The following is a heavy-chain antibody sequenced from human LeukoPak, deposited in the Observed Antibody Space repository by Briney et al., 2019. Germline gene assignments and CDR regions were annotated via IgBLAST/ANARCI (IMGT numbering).Heavy chain of an antibody. D-gene: IGHD1-7*01. CDR2: INPNSGAT. Sequence: GASVKVSCKSSGYTFIDYHIHWVRQAPGQGLEWMGWINPNSGATKYAQKFQGRVSMTRDTSINTAYMDLTNLGSDDTAIFYCARVKKLMPELEFRGQGTLVTVTS. CDR1: GYTFIDYH. J-gene: IGHJ4*02. V-gene: IGHV1-2*02. CDR3: ARVKKLMPELEF.